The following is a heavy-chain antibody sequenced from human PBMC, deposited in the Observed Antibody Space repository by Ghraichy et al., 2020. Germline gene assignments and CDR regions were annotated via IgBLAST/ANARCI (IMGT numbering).Heavy chain of an antibody. V-gene: IGHV4-34*01. Sequence: GSLRLSCAVYGGSFSGYYWTWIRQPPGKGLEWIGEINHSGSTNYIPSLKSRVTISVDTSKNQFSLKLRSVTAADTAVYYCARGPFNQFVVVVAAQRYFDYWGQGTLVTVSS. CDR3: ARGPFNQFVVVVAAQRYFDY. CDR1: GGSFSGYY. D-gene: IGHD2-15*01. CDR2: INHSGST. J-gene: IGHJ4*02.